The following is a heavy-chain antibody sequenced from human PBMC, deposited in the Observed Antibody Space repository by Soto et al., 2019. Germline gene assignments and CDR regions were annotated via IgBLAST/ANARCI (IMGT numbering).Heavy chain of an antibody. D-gene: IGHD2-2*01. CDR2: ISNDGGYQ. J-gene: IGHJ6*02. CDR1: GFTLSDFA. V-gene: IGHV3-30-3*01. Sequence: QAQLAESGGGVVQPGRSLRLSCAASGFTLSDFAIHWVRQAPGKGLEWVALISNDGGYQHYGDSVRGRFTISRDNSKHMLYLQMTIPRLEDTAVYYCARAMPGMDVWGQGTTVTVSS. CDR3: ARAMPGMDV.